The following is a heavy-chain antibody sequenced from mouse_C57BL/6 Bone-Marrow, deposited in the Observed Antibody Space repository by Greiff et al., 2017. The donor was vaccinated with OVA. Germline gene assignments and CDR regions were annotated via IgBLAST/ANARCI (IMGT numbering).Heavy chain of an antibody. V-gene: IGHV2-2*01. Sequence: VQLVESGPGLVQPSQSLSITCTVSGFSLTSYGVHWVRQSPGKGLEWLGVIWSGGSTDYNAAFISRLSISKDNSKSQVFFKMNSLQADDTAIYYCARNKGIVTTRYYAMDYWGQGTSVTVSS. CDR1: GFSLTSYG. CDR2: IWSGGST. CDR3: ARNKGIVTTRYYAMDY. D-gene: IGHD2-5*01. J-gene: IGHJ4*01.